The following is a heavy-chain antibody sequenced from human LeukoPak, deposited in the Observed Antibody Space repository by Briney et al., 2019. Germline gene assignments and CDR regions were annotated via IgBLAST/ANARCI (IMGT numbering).Heavy chain of an antibody. CDR2: MSPSGTT. D-gene: IGHD3-22*01. CDR3: ARGQDDRSGTFDY. J-gene: IGHJ4*02. V-gene: IGHV4-61*01. CDR1: GDSVSSGNYY. Sequence: SETLSLTCSVSGDSVSSGNYYLSWIRQPPGKGLDWITYMSPSGTTKYNPSLKSRVTTSVDTSRTQFSLRLSSVTAADTAVYYCARGQDDRSGTFDYWGQGILVTVSS.